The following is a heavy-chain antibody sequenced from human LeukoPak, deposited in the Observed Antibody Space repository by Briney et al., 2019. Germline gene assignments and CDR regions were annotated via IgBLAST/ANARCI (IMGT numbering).Heavy chain of an antibody. CDR2: IYTSGST. J-gene: IGHJ5*02. V-gene: IGHV4-61*02. CDR3: AREVHGYSYGYDNWFDP. D-gene: IGHD5-18*01. CDR1: GGSISSGSYY. Sequence: SETLSLTCTVSGGSISSGSYYWSWIRQPAGTGLEWIGRIYTSGSTNYNPSLKSRVTISVDTSKNQFSLKLSSVTAADTAVYYCAREVHGYSYGYDNWFDPWGQGTLVTVSS.